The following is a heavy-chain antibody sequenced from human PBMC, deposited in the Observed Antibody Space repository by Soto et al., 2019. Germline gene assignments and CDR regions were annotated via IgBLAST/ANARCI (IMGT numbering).Heavy chain of an antibody. CDR1: GGSIYSSSFY. V-gene: IGHV4-39*01. J-gene: IGHJ2*01. Sequence: QLQLQESGPGLVKPSETLSLTCSVSGGSIYSSSFYWGWIRLPPGKGLEWIGNIYYSGNTYYSPSLGTRVSISVNTSRNPFSLKLTSVTAADTAVYFCARLKMEIAWGVDLWGRGTLVSVSS. CDR2: IYYSGNT. CDR3: ARLKMEIAWGVDL. D-gene: IGHD7-27*01.